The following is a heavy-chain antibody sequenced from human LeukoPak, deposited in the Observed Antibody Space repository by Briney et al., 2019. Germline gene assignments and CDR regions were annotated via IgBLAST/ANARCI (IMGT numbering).Heavy chain of an antibody. D-gene: IGHD1-26*01. V-gene: IGHV3-21*04. Sequence: GGSLRLSCAASGFTFSSYSMNWVRQAPGKGLEWVSSISSSSSYIYYADSVKGRFTISRDNAKNSLYLQMNSLRAEDTALYYCAKDHYSGSYYGANGFDSWGQGTLVTVSS. CDR2: ISSSSSYI. CDR3: AKDHYSGSYYGANGFDS. CDR1: GFTFSSYS. J-gene: IGHJ4*02.